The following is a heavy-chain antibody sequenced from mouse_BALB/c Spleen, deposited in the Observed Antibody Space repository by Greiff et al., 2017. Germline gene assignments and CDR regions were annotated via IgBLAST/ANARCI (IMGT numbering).Heavy chain of an antibody. CDR1: GFTFSSYA. D-gene: IGHD1-1*01. V-gene: IGHV5-9-4*01. Sequence: VQLKESGGGLVKPGGSLKLSCAASGFTFSSYAMSWVRQSPEKRLEWVAEISSGGSYTYYPDTVTGRLTISRDNAKNTLYLEMSSLRSEDTAMYYCARGDYYGSSYWYFDVWGAGTTVTVSS. CDR2: ISSGGSYT. J-gene: IGHJ1*01. CDR3: ARGDYYGSSYWYFDV.